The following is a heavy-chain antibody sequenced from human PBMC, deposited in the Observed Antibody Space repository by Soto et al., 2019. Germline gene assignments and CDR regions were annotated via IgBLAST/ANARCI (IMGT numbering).Heavy chain of an antibody. J-gene: IGHJ3*02. V-gene: IGHV1-58*01. CDR3: TRAAYDILTGLYNGGAFDI. Sequence: ASVKVSCKASGFTFTSSAVQWVRQARGQRLEWIGWIVVGSGNTNYAQKFQERVTITRDMSTSTAYMELSSLRSEDTAVYYCTRAAYDILTGLYNGGAFDIWGQGTMVTV. D-gene: IGHD3-9*01. CDR2: IVVGSGNT. CDR1: GFTFTSSA.